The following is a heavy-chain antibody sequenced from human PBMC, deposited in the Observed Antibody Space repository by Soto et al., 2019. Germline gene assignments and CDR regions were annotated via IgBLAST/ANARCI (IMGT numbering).Heavy chain of an antibody. J-gene: IGHJ6*02. D-gene: IGHD2-8*01. Sequence: QGQLVQSGAEVKKPGASVKVSCKASGYTFTRYGISWVRQAPGQGLEWMGWISGYNGDTKYAQKFQGRVTMNVDTSTTTAYMELRSLTSDDRAVYYCAKNGQPPYYYYGMDVWGQGTTVTVSS. CDR1: GYTFTRYG. CDR3: AKNGQPPYYYYGMDV. V-gene: IGHV1-18*01. CDR2: ISGYNGDT.